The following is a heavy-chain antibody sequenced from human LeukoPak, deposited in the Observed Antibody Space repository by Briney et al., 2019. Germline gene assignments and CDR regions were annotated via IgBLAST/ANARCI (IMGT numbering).Heavy chain of an antibody. D-gene: IGHD3-22*01. Sequence: ASVKVSCKASGYTFTGHYMHWVRQAPGQGLEWMGWINPNSGGTNYAQKFQGWVTMTRDTSISTAYMELSRLRSDDTAVYYCARGDYYDSRGTWDYWGQGTLVTVSS. CDR1: GYTFTGHY. CDR2: INPNSGGT. J-gene: IGHJ4*02. CDR3: ARGDYYDSRGTWDY. V-gene: IGHV1-2*04.